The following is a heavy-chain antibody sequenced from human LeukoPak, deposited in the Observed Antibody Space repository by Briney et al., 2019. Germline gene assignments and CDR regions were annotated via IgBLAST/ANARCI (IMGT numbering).Heavy chain of an antibody. D-gene: IGHD2-21*01. J-gene: IGHJ4*02. CDR2: ISWNSGSI. CDR3: ARGLCGGDCYDY. V-gene: IGHV3-9*01. Sequence: GGSLRLSCAASGFTFDDYAMHWVRQAPGKGLEWVSGISWNSGSIGYADSVKGRFTISRDNAKNSLYLQMNSLRAEDTAVYYCARGLCGGDCYDYWGQGTLVTVSS. CDR1: GFTFDDYA.